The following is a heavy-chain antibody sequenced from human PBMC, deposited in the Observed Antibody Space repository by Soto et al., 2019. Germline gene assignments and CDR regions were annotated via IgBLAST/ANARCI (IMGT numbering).Heavy chain of an antibody. CDR3: ARYGSGSYYTHNFDY. Sequence: SSETLSLTCTVSGGSISSSSYYWGWIRQPPGKGLEWIGSIYYSGSTYYNPSLKSRVTISVDTSKNQFSLKLSSVTAADTVVYYCARYGSGSYYTHNFDYWGQGTLVTVSS. CDR2: IYYSGST. CDR1: GGSISSSSYY. J-gene: IGHJ4*02. D-gene: IGHD3-10*01. V-gene: IGHV4-39*07.